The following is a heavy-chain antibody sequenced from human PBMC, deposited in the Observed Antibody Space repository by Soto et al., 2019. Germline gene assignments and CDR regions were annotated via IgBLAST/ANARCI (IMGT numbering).Heavy chain of an antibody. CDR2: LYDSGST. D-gene: IGHD3-10*01. J-gene: IGHJ5*02. V-gene: IGHV4-34*01. CDR1: GGSFSGYY. Sequence: QVQLQQWGAGLLMHSETLSLTCAVYGGSFSGYYWSWIRQPPGKGLEWIGELYDSGSTNYNPSLNSRVTISVDTSKIQFSLKLSSVTAADTGVYYCAKGGGSLWSWGQGTLVTVSS. CDR3: AKGGGSLWS.